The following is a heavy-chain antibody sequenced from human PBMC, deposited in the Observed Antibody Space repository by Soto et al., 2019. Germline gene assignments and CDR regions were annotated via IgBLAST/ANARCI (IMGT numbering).Heavy chain of an antibody. Sequence: SETLSLTCAVYGGSFSGYYWSWIRQPPGKGLEWIGEINHSGSTNYNPSLKSRVTISVDTSKNQFSLKLSSVTAADTAVYYCARGSGSSLFWYWGQGTLVTVSS. D-gene: IGHD1-26*01. CDR1: GGSFSGYY. V-gene: IGHV4-34*01. CDR2: INHSGST. CDR3: ARGSGSSLFWY. J-gene: IGHJ4*02.